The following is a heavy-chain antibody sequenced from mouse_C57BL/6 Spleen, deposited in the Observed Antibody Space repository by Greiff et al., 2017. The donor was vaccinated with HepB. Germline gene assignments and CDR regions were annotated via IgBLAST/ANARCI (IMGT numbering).Heavy chain of an antibody. Sequence: EVRLVESGGGLVQPKGSLKLSCAASGFSFNTYAMNWVRQAPGKGLEWVARIRSKSNNYATYYADSVKDRITISREDSESMLYLQMNNLKTEDTAMYSGVSHDYGSSSVRAMDYWGQGTSVTVSS. CDR1: GFSFNTYA. D-gene: IGHD1-1*01. V-gene: IGHV10-1*01. J-gene: IGHJ4*01. CDR2: IRSKSNNYAT. CDR3: VSHDYGSSSVRAMDY.